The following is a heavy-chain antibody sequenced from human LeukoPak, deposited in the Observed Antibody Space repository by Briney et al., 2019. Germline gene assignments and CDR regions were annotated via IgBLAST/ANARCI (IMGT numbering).Heavy chain of an antibody. J-gene: IGHJ4*02. D-gene: IGHD6-13*01. CDR3: ARDLGIAAAGTPIDY. CDR2: ISYDGSNK. CDR1: GFTFSSYA. Sequence: PGGSLRLSCAASGFTFSSYAMHWVRQAPGEGLEWVAVISYDGSNKYYADSVKGRFTISRDNSKNTLYLQMNSLRAEDTAVYYCARDLGIAAAGTPIDYWGQGTLVTVSS. V-gene: IGHV3-30-3*01.